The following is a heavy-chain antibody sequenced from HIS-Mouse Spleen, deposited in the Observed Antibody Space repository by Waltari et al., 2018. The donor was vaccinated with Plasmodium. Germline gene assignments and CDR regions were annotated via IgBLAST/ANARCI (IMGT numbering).Heavy chain of an antibody. CDR1: GFTFSSYS. J-gene: IGHJ4*02. Sequence: EVQLVESGGGLVKPGGSLRLSCAASGFTFSSYSMNWVRQAHGKGLEWVSSISSSSSYIYYADSVKGRFTISRDNAKNSLYLQMNSLRAEDTAVYYCARDNWGSFGYWGQGTLVTVSS. D-gene: IGHD7-27*01. CDR2: ISSSSSYI. CDR3: ARDNWGSFGY. V-gene: IGHV3-21*01.